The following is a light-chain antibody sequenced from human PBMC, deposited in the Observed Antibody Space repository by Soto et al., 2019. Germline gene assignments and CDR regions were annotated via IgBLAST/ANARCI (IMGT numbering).Light chain of an antibody. CDR2: GAS. CDR1: QIVSSN. J-gene: IGKJ4*01. Sequence: EIVMTQSPATLSVSPGERATLSCRASQIVSSNLAWYQQKPGQAPSLLIYGASTRATGTPARFSGSGSGTEFTLTISSLQSEDFAVYYCQQYIRWPLTFGGGTKVEIK. CDR3: QQYIRWPLT. V-gene: IGKV3-15*01.